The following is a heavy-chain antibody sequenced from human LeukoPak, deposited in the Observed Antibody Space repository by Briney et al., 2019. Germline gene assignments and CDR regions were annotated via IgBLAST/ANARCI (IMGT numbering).Heavy chain of an antibody. Sequence: GGSLRLSCAASGFTFDDYAMHWVRQVPGKGLEFVALIHQNAITTFYADSVKGRFTISRDNAKNSLYLQMNSLRAEDTAVYYCASAPTQFGELSLDYWGQGTLVTVSS. V-gene: IGHV3-43D*03. D-gene: IGHD3-10*01. CDR3: ASAPTQFGELSLDY. J-gene: IGHJ4*02. CDR2: IHQNAITT. CDR1: GFTFDDYA.